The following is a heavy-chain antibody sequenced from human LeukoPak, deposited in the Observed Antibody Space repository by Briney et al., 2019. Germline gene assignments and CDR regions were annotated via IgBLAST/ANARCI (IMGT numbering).Heavy chain of an antibody. CDR1: GGSINNYY. J-gene: IGHJ4*02. Sequence: SETLSLTCTVSGGSINNYYWSWIRQPPGEGLEWVGSIYHSGGSFYNPSLKSRVTISVDTSKNQFSLRLSSVTAADTAVYYCARVLDYYGSGVYSFDYWGQGTLVTVSS. CDR2: IYHSGGS. CDR3: ARVLDYYGSGVYSFDY. D-gene: IGHD3-10*01. V-gene: IGHV4-38-2*02.